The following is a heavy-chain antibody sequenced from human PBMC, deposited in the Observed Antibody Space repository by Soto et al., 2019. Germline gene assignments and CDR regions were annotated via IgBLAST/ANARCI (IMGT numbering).Heavy chain of an antibody. CDR3: ARDHRWAFDY. J-gene: IGHJ4*02. CDR1: GFTFDRYA. Sequence: EVQLVESGGGLVQPGGYLRLSCVASGFTFDRYAMNWVRQARGKGLEWLSWISLDGAAVGYSDSVTGRFTLSRDDAKNLLNLQINILKDEDTVVYYCARDHRWAFDYWGQRTLVTVIS. D-gene: IGHD3-16*01. V-gene: IGHV3-48*02. CDR2: ISLDGAAV.